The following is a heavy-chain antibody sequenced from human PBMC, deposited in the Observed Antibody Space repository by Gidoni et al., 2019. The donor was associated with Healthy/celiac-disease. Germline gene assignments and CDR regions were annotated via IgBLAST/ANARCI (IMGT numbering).Heavy chain of an antibody. CDR2: IITIFGTA. CDR3: ARVTRAWGTVTPFYYGMDV. Sequence: QVQLVQSGAEVKKHGSSVKVSCKASGGTFSSYALSWVRQAPGQGLEWMGGIITIFGTANYAQKSQGRVTITADESTSTAYMELSSLRSEDTAVYYCARVTRAWGTVTPFYYGMDVWGQGTTVTVSS. CDR1: GGTFSSYA. D-gene: IGHD4-4*01. J-gene: IGHJ6*02. V-gene: IGHV1-69*01.